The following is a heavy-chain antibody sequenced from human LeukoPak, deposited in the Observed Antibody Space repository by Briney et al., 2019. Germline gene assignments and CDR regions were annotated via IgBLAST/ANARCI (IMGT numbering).Heavy chain of an antibody. D-gene: IGHD1-26*01. CDR2: IYNGGSA. CDR1: GASISRDY. J-gene: IGHJ4*02. V-gene: IGHV4-59*01. Sequence: SETLSLTCTVSGASISRDYWTWIRQPPGKGLEWIGYIYNGGSATYSPSLNSRVTISLDTSNNQVSLRLSSVTAADTAVYYCAKGGTYGGGADYWGQGTLVTVSS. CDR3: AKGGTYGGGADY.